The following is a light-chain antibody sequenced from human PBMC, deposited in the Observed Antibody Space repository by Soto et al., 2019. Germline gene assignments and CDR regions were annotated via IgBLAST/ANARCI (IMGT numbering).Light chain of an antibody. CDR1: QSVSSN. CDR2: GAS. Sequence: EVVMTQSPATLSVSPGERATLSCRASQSVSSNVAWYQQKPGQAPRPLIYGASTRASGFPARFSGSGSGTEFTLTISSLQSEDFAVYYCQQYDNWPPTFGQGTKVDIK. J-gene: IGKJ1*01. V-gene: IGKV3-15*01. CDR3: QQYDNWPPT.